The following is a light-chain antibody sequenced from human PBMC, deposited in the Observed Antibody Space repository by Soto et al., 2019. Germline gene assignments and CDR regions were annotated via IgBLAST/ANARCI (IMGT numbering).Light chain of an antibody. V-gene: IGKV4-1*01. CDR1: QSVLYSSNNKNY. J-gene: IGKJ1*01. Sequence: DIVMTQSPDSLAVSLGERATINCKSSQSVLYSSNNKNYLAWYQQKPGQPPKLLIYWASTRESGVPDRFSGSGSGTEFTLTISSLQPDDFATYYCQQYNSYSQTFGQGTKVDIK. CDR2: WAS. CDR3: QQYNSYSQT.